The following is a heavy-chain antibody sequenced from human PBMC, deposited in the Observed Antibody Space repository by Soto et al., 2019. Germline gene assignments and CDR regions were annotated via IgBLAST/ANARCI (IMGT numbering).Heavy chain of an antibody. CDR3: ARGRRPDYHDSSGYGGPRDAFDI. D-gene: IGHD3-22*01. CDR2: IIPIFGTA. CDR1: GGTFSSYA. J-gene: IGHJ3*02. V-gene: IGHV1-69*13. Sequence: SVKVSCKASGGTFSSYAISWVRQAPGQGLEWMGGIIPIFGTANYAQKFQGRVTITADESTSTAYMELSSLRSEDTAVYYCARGRRPDYHDSSGYGGPRDAFDIWGQGTMVTVSS.